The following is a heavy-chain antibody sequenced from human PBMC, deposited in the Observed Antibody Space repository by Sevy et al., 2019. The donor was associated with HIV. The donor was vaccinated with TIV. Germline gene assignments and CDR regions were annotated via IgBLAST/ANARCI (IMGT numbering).Heavy chain of an antibody. Sequence: GGSLRLSCAVSGFSFDSYGMTWVRQAPGKGLEWVSAISGSGTRTYYADSVKGRFIISRDNSKNTLDLQMNSLRAEDTAIYYCARDGYNYVDYYFDYWGQGTLVTVSS. CDR3: ARDGYNYVDYYFDY. J-gene: IGHJ4*02. D-gene: IGHD5-12*01. V-gene: IGHV3-23*01. CDR1: GFSFDSYG. CDR2: ISGSGTRT.